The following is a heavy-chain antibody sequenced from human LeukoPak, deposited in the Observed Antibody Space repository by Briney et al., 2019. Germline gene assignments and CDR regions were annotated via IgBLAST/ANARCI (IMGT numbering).Heavy chain of an antibody. V-gene: IGHV3-30*02. Sequence: HAGGSLRLSCAASGFSFSTYGMHWVRQAPGKGLEWVAFIQNDEIDKFYADSVKGRFTVSRDNSRNTLYLQMNSLRVEDTAMYYCAKERKLLPFDCWGQGTLVTVSS. CDR2: IQNDEIDK. D-gene: IGHD4-23*01. CDR1: GFSFSTYG. J-gene: IGHJ4*02. CDR3: AKERKLLPFDC.